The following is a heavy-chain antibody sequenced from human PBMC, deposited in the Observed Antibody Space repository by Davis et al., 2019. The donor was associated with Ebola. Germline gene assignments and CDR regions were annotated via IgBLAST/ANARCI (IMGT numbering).Heavy chain of an antibody. D-gene: IGHD4-23*01. CDR3: ARGRSRWDY. CDR1: GGSISSYY. J-gene: IGHJ4*02. CDR2: INHSGST. V-gene: IGHV4-34*01. Sequence: MPSETLSLTCTVSGGSISSYYWSWIRQPPGKGLEWIGEINHSGSTNYNPSLKNRVTISVDTSKNQFSLKLSSVTAADTAVYYCARGRSRWDYWGQGTLVTVSS.